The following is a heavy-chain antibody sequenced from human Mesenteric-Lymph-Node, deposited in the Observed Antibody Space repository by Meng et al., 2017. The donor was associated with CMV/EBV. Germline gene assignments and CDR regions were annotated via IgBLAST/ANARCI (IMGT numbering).Heavy chain of an antibody. D-gene: IGHD1-1*01. CDR3: ARGGPNWNYYYYYGMDV. Sequence: ASVKVSCKASGYTFTSFGISWVRQAPGQGLEWMGWISAYNGNTNYAQNLQGRVILTTDTSATTAYMELRSLRSDDTAVYYCARGGPNWNYYYYYGMDVWGQGTTVTVSS. CDR2: ISAYNGNT. V-gene: IGHV1-18*01. CDR1: GYTFTSFG. J-gene: IGHJ6*02.